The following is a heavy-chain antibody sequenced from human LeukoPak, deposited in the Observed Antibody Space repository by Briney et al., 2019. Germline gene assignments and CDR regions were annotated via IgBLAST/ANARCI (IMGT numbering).Heavy chain of an antibody. Sequence: ASVRVSCKASGYTFTNYHLHWARQAPGQGLEWMGIINPSGGSTSYAQKFQGRVTMTRDTSTSTVYMELSSLRYEDTAVYYCARVPGASGWPYCFDYRGQGTLGTVSS. CDR2: INPSGGST. CDR3: ARVPGASGWPYCFDY. D-gene: IGHD6-19*01. J-gene: IGHJ4*02. CDR1: GYTFTNYH. V-gene: IGHV1-46*01.